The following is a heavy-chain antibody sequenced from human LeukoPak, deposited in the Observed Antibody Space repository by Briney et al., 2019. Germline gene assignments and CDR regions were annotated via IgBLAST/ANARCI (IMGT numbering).Heavy chain of an antibody. J-gene: IGHJ4*02. D-gene: IGHD4-23*01. CDR2: IYYSGST. CDR3: ARLKTTVVRVDYFDY. V-gene: IGHV4-39*01. Sequence: SETLSLTCTVSGGSIISSSYYWGWIRQPPGKGLEWIGSIYYSGSTYYNPSLKSRVTISVDTSKNQFSLKLSSVTAADTAVYYCARLKTTVVRVDYFDYWGQGTLVTVSS. CDR1: GGSIISSSYY.